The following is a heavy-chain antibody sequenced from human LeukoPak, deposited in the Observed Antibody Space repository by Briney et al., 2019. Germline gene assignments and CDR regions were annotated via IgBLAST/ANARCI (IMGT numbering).Heavy chain of an antibody. CDR3: ARGHIDEYDSSGYLEGGFDY. CDR1: GYTFTGYY. V-gene: IGHV1-3*03. Sequence: ASVKVSCKASGYTFTGYYMHWVRQAPGQGLEWMGWINAGNGNTKYSQEFQGRVTITRDTSASTAYMELSSLRSEDMAVYYCARGHIDEYDSSGYLEGGFDYWGQGTLVTVSS. D-gene: IGHD3-22*01. CDR2: INAGNGNT. J-gene: IGHJ4*02.